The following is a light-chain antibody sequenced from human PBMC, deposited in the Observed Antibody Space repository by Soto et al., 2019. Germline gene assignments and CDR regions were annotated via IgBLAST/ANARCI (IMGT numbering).Light chain of an antibody. CDR3: QQYETFSGT. CDR1: QSVSGW. V-gene: IGKV1-5*01. Sequence: DIQMTQSPSTLSASVGDRVTITCRASQSVSGWLAWYQQKPGEAPKLLIYDTSALPRGVPSRFSGSGSGTKFTLTIASLQPDDFATYYCQQYETFSGTFGPGTKVDIK. CDR2: DTS. J-gene: IGKJ1*01.